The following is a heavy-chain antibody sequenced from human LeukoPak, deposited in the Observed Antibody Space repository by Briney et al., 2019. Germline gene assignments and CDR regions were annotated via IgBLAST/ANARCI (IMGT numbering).Heavy chain of an antibody. Sequence: SGPTLVNPTQTLTLTCTFSGFSLTTSGVGVGWIRQPPGKALEWLALIYWNDDKRYSPSLKSRLTITKDTSKNQVVLTMTNMDHVDTATYYCAHARAPYYDFWTGYYTASAWFDPWGQGTLVTVSS. J-gene: IGHJ5*02. CDR1: GFSLTTSGVG. CDR3: AHARAPYYDFWTGYYTASAWFDP. V-gene: IGHV2-5*01. CDR2: IYWNDDK. D-gene: IGHD3-3*01.